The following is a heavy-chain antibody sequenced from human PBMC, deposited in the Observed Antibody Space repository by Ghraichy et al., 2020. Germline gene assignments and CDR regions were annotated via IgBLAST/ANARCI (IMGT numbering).Heavy chain of an antibody. Sequence: SETLSLTCTVSGGSISSRSYYWGWIRQPPGKGLEWIGSIYYSGSTYYNPSLKSRVTISVDMSKNQFSLKLSSVTAADTAFYYCARLDYSGSHDYWGQGTLVTVSS. CDR1: GGSISSRSYY. J-gene: IGHJ4*02. CDR2: IYYSGST. CDR3: ARLDYSGSHDY. D-gene: IGHD1-26*01. V-gene: IGHV4-39*01.